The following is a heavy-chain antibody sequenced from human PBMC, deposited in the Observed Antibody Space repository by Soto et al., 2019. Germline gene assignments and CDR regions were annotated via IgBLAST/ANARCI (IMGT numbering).Heavy chain of an antibody. V-gene: IGHV3-23*01. J-gene: IGHJ4*02. Sequence: GGSLRLSCAASGFTFSSYSMSWVRHAPGKGLEWVSGFRSGGDDDTTYYADSVRGRFTISRDNSKNTLFLQMNSLRAEDTAIYYCAKKVNSGSGSQFFDYWGQGTLVTVSS. CDR1: GFTFSSYS. CDR2: FRSGGDDDTT. D-gene: IGHD3-10*01. CDR3: AKKVNSGSGSQFFDY.